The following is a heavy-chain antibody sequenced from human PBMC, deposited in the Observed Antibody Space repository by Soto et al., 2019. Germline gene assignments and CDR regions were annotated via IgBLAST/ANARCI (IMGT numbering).Heavy chain of an antibody. V-gene: IGHV4-59*01. J-gene: IGHJ5*02. CDR3: AREYCSSTSCYHDWFDP. CDR1: GGSISSDY. Sequence: SETLSLTCAVSGGSISSDYWSWVRPPPGKGLEWIGYIYYSGSTNYNPSLKSRVTISVDTSKNQFSLKLSSVTAADTAVYYCAREYCSSTSCYHDWFDPWGQGTLVTVSS. D-gene: IGHD2-2*01. CDR2: IYYSGST.